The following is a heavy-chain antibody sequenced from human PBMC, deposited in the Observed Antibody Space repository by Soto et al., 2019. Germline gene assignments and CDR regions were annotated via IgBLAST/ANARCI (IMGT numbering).Heavy chain of an antibody. D-gene: IGHD2-15*01. CDR3: AKDRYGYCSGGSCYIDAFDI. J-gene: IGHJ3*02. CDR1: EFTFSTYA. V-gene: IGHV3-23*01. Sequence: EVQLLESGGGLVQPGGSLRLSCAASEFTFSTYAMSWVRQAPGKGLEWVSSISSGGSTYYADSVKGRFTIYRDNSKNTLYLQMNSLRAEDTAVYYCAKDRYGYCSGGSCYIDAFDIWGQGTMVTVSS. CDR2: ISSGGST.